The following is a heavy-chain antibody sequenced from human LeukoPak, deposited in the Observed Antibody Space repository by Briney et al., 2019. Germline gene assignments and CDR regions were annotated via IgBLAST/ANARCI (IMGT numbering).Heavy chain of an antibody. CDR2: INPNSGGT. CDR3: ARAVTTDVLVSSHGFDY. D-gene: IGHD4-17*01. J-gene: IGHJ4*02. Sequence: ASVKVSCKASGYTFTTYDITWVRQATGQEWMGWINPNSGGTNYAQKFQGRVTMTRDTSISTAYMELSRLRSDDTAVYYCARAVTTDVLVSSHGFDYWGQGTLVTVSS. V-gene: IGHV1-2*02. CDR1: GYTFTTYD.